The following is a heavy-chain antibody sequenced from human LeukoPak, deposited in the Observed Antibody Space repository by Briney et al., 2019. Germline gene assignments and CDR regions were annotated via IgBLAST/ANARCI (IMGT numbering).Heavy chain of an antibody. J-gene: IGHJ6*03. V-gene: IGHV4-39*07. CDR2: IHYSGST. CDR3: ARVRCSGGSCHYYYYYYYMDV. D-gene: IGHD2-15*01. Sequence: SETLSLTCTVSGGSISSSSYYWAWIRQPPGKGLEWIGSIHYSGSTYYNPSLQSRVTISIDTSKNQFSLKLRFVTAADTAVYYCARVRCSGGSCHYYYYYYYMDVWGKGTTVTVSS. CDR1: GGSISSSSYY.